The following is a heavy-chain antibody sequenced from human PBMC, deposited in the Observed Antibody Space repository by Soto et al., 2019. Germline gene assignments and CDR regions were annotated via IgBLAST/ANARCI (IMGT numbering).Heavy chain of an antibody. CDR1: GFTVTSCA. D-gene: IGHD6-6*01. CDR3: AAARIAARPFYYYGMDV. CDR2: IVVGSGNT. J-gene: IGHJ6*02. V-gene: IGHV1-58*01. Sequence: GASVKVSCRASGFTVTSCAVQRVRQAHGQRHEGIGWIVVGSGNTIYGQKFQERGTITRDMSTSTAYMALSSLRSEDTAVYYCAAARIAARPFYYYGMDVWGQGTTVTVSS.